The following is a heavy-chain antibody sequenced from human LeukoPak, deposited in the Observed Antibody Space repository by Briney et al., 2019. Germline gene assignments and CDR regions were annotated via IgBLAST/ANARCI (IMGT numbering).Heavy chain of an antibody. CDR2: ITTNGGST. J-gene: IGHJ4*02. V-gene: IGHV3-64D*09. Sequence: PGGSLRLSRSASGFIFSSYYMHWVRQAPGMGLEYVSAITTNGGSTYYADSVKGRFTISRDNSKNTLYLQMSSLRADDTAVYYCVKDLRGLHQVDRGMYFDYWGQGTLVTVSS. CDR3: VKDLRGLHQVDRGMYFDY. D-gene: IGHD3-10*01. CDR1: GFIFSSYY.